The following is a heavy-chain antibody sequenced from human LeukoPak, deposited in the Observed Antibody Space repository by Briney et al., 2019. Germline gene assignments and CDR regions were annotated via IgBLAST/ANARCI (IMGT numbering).Heavy chain of an antibody. J-gene: IGHJ6*02. CDR1: GFTFSSYS. Sequence: GGSLRLSCAASGFTFSSYSMNWVRQAPGKGLEWVSSISSSSSYIYYADSVKGRFTISRDNAKNSLYLQMNSLRAEDTAVYYCARGAYCSSTSCSYYYYGMDVWGQGTTVTVSS. CDR2: ISSSSSYI. D-gene: IGHD2-2*01. CDR3: ARGAYCSSTSCSYYYYGMDV. V-gene: IGHV3-21*01.